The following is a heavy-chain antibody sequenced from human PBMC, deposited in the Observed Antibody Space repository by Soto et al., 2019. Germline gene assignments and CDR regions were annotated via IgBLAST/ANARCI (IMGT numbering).Heavy chain of an antibody. V-gene: IGHV3-48*01. CDR1: GFTFSSYS. CDR2: IVSSSSTV. J-gene: IGHJ3*02. D-gene: IGHD3-3*01. Sequence: PGGSLRLSCAASGFTFSSYSMSWVRQAPGRGLEWVSYIVSSSSTVWYADSVKGRFTISRDNAKNSLYLQMNSLRAEDTAIYYCARDIDYAFDIWGQGTMVTVSS. CDR3: ARDIDYAFDI.